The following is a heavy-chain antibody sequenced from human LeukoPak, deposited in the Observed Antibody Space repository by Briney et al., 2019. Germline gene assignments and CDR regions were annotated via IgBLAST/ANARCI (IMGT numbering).Heavy chain of an antibody. V-gene: IGHV1-3*01. Sequence: GASVKVSCKASGYTFTSYAMHWVRQAPGQRLEWMGWINAGNGNTKYSQKFQGRVTITRDTSASTAYMELRSLRSEDTAVYYCAREVHSSGWDYWGQGTLVTVSS. J-gene: IGHJ4*02. CDR3: AREVHSSGWDY. D-gene: IGHD6-19*01. CDR2: INAGNGNT. CDR1: GYTFTSYA.